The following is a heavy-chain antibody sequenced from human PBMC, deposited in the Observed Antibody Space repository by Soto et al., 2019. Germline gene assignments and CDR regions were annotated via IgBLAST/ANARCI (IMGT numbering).Heavy chain of an antibody. V-gene: IGHV3-53*01. CDR3: AREWELPNYYGMDV. J-gene: IGHJ6*02. D-gene: IGHD1-26*01. Sequence: PGVSLRLSCAASGFTVSSNYMSWVRQAPGKELEWVSVIYSGGSTYYADSVKGRFTISRDNSKNTVHLQMNSLRAEDTAVYYCAREWELPNYYGMDVWGQGTTVTVSS. CDR2: IYSGGST. CDR1: GFTVSSNY.